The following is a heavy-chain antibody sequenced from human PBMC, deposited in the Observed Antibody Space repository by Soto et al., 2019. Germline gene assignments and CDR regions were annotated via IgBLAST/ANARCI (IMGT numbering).Heavy chain of an antibody. D-gene: IGHD3-22*01. CDR3: AKYLKYYYDSSGYRGAFEI. J-gene: IGHJ3*02. V-gene: IGHV3-53*01. CDR2: IYSGGST. Sequence: GGSLRLSCAASGFTVSSNYMSWVRQAPGKGLEWVSVIYSGGSTYYADSVKGRFTLSRDNSKNTLYLLMNSLRAEDTSVYYCAKYLKYYYDSSGYRGAFEIWGQCRKVT. CDR1: GFTVSSNY.